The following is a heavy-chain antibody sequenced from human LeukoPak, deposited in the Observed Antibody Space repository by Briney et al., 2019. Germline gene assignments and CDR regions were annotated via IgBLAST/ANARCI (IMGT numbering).Heavy chain of an antibody. CDR2: IWYDGSSK. CDR3: ARSGGRGWYPADY. J-gene: IGHJ4*02. V-gene: IGHV3-33*01. CDR1: GFTFSSYG. Sequence: GSLRLSCAASGFTFSSYGMQRVRQTPGKGLEWVAVIWYDGSSKYYTDSVKGRFTISRDNSRNTLYLQMNSLRAEDTGVYYCARSGGRGWYPADYWGQGTLVTVSS. D-gene: IGHD6-19*01.